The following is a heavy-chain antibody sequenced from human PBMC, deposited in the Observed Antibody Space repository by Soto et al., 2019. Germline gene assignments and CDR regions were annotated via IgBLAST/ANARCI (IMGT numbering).Heavy chain of an antibody. J-gene: IGHJ3*02. D-gene: IGHD3-9*01. CDR2: MNPNSGNT. CDR1: GYTFTSYD. V-gene: IGHV1-8*01. Sequence: ASVKVSCKASGYTFTSYDINWVRQATGQGLEWMGWMNPNSGNTGYAQKFQGRVTMTRNTSISTAYMELSSLRSEDTAVYYCARGAPYYDILTGYWAHLDAFDIWGQGTMVTVSS. CDR3: ARGAPYYDILTGYWAHLDAFDI.